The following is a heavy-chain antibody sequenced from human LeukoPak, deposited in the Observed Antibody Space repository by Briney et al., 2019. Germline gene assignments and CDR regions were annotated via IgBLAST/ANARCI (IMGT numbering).Heavy chain of an antibody. CDR3: ARGPVGLSALDA. J-gene: IGHJ5*02. D-gene: IGHD2-15*01. CDR1: GFTFSSYW. Sequence: GGSLRLSCAAPGFTFSSYWMHWVRQAPGKGLVWVSRINSDGSETVYPDSVKGRFTISRDNAKNTLYLQMDSLRVEDTAVYYCARGPVGLSALDAWGQGILVTVSP. V-gene: IGHV3-74*01. CDR2: INSDGSET.